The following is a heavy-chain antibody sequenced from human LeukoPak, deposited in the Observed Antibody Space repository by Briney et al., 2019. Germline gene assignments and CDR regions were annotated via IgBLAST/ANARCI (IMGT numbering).Heavy chain of an antibody. D-gene: IGHD6-6*01. CDR1: GGTFSSYA. CDR3: ARGIEYSSSWDPTDAFDI. CDR2: IIPIFGTA. J-gene: IGHJ3*02. V-gene: IGHV1-69*06. Sequence: ASVKVSCKASGGTFSSYAISWVRQAPGQGLEWMGGIIPIFGTANYAQKFQGRVTITADKSTSTAYMELSSLRSEDTAVYYCARGIEYSSSWDPTDAFDIWGQGTMVTVSS.